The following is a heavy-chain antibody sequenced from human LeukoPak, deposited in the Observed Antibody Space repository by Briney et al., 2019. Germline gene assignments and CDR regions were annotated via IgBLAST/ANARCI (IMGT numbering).Heavy chain of an antibody. V-gene: IGHV4-4*07. Sequence: PSETLSLTCTVSGDSISNYYWSWIRQPAGKGLEWIGRMYTSGATNYNPSLKSRTTMSVDTSKNQPSLRLSSVTAADRAVYYCAREGPAASTSFYYFMDVWGKGTTVTVSS. CDR2: MYTSGAT. CDR3: AREGPAASTSFYYFMDV. CDR1: GDSISNYY. D-gene: IGHD2-2*01. J-gene: IGHJ6*03.